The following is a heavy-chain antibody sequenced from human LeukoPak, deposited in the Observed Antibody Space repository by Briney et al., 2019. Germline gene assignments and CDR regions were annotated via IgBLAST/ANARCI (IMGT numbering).Heavy chain of an antibody. Sequence: GGSLRLSCAVSGFTFSSYWMHWVRQAPGKGLVWVSLTNPDGSITGYADSVRGRFTISRDNAKNTVFLQVNSLRAEDTAVYYCAKDLLRGAADYWGQGALVTVSS. V-gene: IGHV3-74*01. CDR2: TNPDGSIT. D-gene: IGHD3-10*01. J-gene: IGHJ4*02. CDR1: GFTFSSYW. CDR3: AKDLLRGAADY.